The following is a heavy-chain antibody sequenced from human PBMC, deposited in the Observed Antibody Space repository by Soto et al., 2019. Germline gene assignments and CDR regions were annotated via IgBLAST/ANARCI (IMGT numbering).Heavy chain of an antibody. Sequence: GSLRLSCVASGFTFTTYWMSRVRQAPGKGLQWVANIRQDGGAQYYVDSVKGRFTISRDNAKNSVYLQMDSLRVEDTAVYYCVRGGHGSGSYLGSSWGQGILVTVSS. CDR1: GFTFTTYW. D-gene: IGHD3-10*01. CDR3: VRGGHGSGSYLGSS. J-gene: IGHJ5*02. CDR2: IRQDGGAQ. V-gene: IGHV3-7*03.